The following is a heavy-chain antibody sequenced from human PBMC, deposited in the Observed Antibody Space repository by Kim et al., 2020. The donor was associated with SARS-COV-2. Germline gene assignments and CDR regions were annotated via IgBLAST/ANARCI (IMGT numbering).Heavy chain of an antibody. CDR3: ASTSPGIAAAGTGFDP. V-gene: IGHV4-34*01. J-gene: IGHJ5*02. D-gene: IGHD6-13*01. Sequence: PSLKRRVTISVDTSKNQFSLKLSSVTAADTAVYYCASTSPGIAAAGTGFDPWGQGTLVTVSS.